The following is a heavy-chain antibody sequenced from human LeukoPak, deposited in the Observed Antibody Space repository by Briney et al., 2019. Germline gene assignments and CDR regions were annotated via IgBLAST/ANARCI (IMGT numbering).Heavy chain of an antibody. D-gene: IGHD1-20*01. CDR1: GFTFSSYS. CDR3: ARDNWNDAPGGFDP. V-gene: IGHV3-21*01. Sequence: GGSLRLSCAASGFTFSSYSMNWVRQAPGKGLEWVSSITRSSTSTYYTDSVRGRFTISRDNAKNSLYLQMNGLRAEDTAVYYCARDNWNDAPGGFDPWGQGTLVTVSS. CDR2: ITRSSTST. J-gene: IGHJ5*02.